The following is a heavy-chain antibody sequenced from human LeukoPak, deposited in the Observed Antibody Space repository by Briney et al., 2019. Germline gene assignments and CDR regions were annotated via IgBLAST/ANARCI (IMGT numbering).Heavy chain of an antibody. Sequence: GGSLRLSCAASGFTFSSYWMSWVRQAPGKGLEWVANINQDGSEKYYVDSVKGRFTITRDNAKNSLYLQMNSLRAEDTAVYYCARVSYDFWSGYYFDYWGQGTLVTVSS. D-gene: IGHD3-3*01. J-gene: IGHJ4*02. CDR2: INQDGSEK. CDR3: ARVSYDFWSGYYFDY. CDR1: GFTFSSYW. V-gene: IGHV3-7*01.